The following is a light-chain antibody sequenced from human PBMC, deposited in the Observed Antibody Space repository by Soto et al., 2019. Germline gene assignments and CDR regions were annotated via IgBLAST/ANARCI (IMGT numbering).Light chain of an antibody. V-gene: IGKV3-20*01. Sequence: EIVLTQSPGTLSLSPGERATLSCRASQSVSSSYLAWYQQKPGQAPRLLIYGASSRATGIPDRFSGSGSGTDFTLTISRLEPEDFAVYYCQQYGSSPLGFGGGTKGESK. CDR1: QSVSSSY. CDR3: QQYGSSPLG. CDR2: GAS. J-gene: IGKJ4*01.